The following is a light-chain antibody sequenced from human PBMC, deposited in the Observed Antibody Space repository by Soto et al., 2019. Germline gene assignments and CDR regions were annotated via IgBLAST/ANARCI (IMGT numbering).Light chain of an antibody. CDR1: QSLLHSNGYNY. V-gene: IGKV2-28*01. CDR2: LGS. J-gene: IGKJ4*01. CDR3: MQALQTPLT. Sequence: EIVMTQSPLSLPVTPGEPASISCRSSQSLLHSNGYNYLDWYLQKPGQSPQLLIYLGSNRASGVTERFSGSGSGTDFTLKISRVEAEDVGVYYCMQALQTPLTFGGGTNVEIK.